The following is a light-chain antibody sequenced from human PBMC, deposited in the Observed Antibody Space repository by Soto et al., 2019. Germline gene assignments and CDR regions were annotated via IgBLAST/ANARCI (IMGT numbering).Light chain of an antibody. V-gene: IGKV3-15*01. J-gene: IGKJ4*01. Sequence: EIVMTQSPATLSVSPGERATLFCRASQSVSSNLAWYQQKAGQAPRLLIYGTSTRTTGIPAKFSGSGSWTDFTLTISSLQSEDFAVYYCQQYNNWPPLTFGGGPKVEIK. CDR2: GTS. CDR1: QSVSSN. CDR3: QQYNNWPPLT.